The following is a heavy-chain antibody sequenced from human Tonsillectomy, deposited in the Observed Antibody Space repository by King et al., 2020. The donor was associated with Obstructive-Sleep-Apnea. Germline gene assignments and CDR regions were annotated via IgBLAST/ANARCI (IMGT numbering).Heavy chain of an antibody. CDR1: GGSISTYY. V-gene: IGHV4-59*08. J-gene: IGHJ4*02. CDR3: ARVPFWNGHVDY. D-gene: IGHD3-3*01. CDR2: VYYSGIT. Sequence: VQLQESGPGLVKPSETLSLTCTVSGGSISTYYWSWIRQPPGKGLEWIGYVYYSGITYFNPSLKSRATISLDTSKNQFSLRLNSVTAADTAVYYCARVPFWNGHVDYWGQGTLVTVSS.